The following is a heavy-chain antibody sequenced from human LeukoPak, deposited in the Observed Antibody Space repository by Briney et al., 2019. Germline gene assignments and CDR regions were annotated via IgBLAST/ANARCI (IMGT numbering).Heavy chain of an antibody. D-gene: IGHD3-10*01. CDR2: FDPEDGET. CDR1: GYTLTELS. J-gene: IGHJ3*02. V-gene: IGHV1-24*01. Sequence: ASVKVSCKVPGYTLTELSMHWVRQAPGKGLEWMGGFDPEDGETIYAQKFQGRVTMTEDTSTDTAYMELSSLRSEDTAVYYCASWFGENDALDIWGQGTMVTVSS. CDR3: ASWFGENDALDI.